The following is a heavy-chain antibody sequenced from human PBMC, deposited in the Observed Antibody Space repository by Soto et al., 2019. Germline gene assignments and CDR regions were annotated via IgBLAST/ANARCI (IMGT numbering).Heavy chain of an antibody. V-gene: IGHV1-2*02. CDR2: INPYTGGT. J-gene: IGHJ6*02. D-gene: IGHD2-21*02. CDR1: GYTFTGYY. CDR3: ATQFHHCGGDCYRGPYFGMDV. Sequence: ASVKVSCKASGYTFTGYYVLWVRRAPGQGPECMGWINPYTGGTNYAQKFQGRVTMTRDTSISTAYMELSKLISDDTAVYYCATQFHHCGGDCYRGPYFGMDVWGQGTTVTVSS.